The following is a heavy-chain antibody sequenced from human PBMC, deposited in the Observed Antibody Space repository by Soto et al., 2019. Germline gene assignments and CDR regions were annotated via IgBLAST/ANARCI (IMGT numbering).Heavy chain of an antibody. J-gene: IGHJ4*02. CDR2: IYSGGST. D-gene: IGHD5-12*01. CDR1: GFTVSSNY. CDR3: AKVSYSGHDCDCFDY. Sequence: GGSLRLSCAASGFTVSSNYMSWVRQAPGKGLEWVSVIYSGGSTYYADSVKGRFTISRDNSKNTLYLQMNSLRAEDTAVYYCAKVSYSGHDCDCFDYWGLGALVTVSS. V-gene: IGHV3-53*01.